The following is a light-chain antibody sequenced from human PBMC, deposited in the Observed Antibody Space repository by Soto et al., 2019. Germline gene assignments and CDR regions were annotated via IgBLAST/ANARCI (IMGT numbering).Light chain of an antibody. CDR1: QSISSW. Sequence: DRQMTHCPSTLSPSVGDRVSITCPASQSISSWLDWYQQKPGQAPKLVIYKASSLESGVPSRFRGSGSGTEFTLTISSLKPDDFATYYCQQYNGSRWTFGHGTKVDIK. J-gene: IGKJ1*01. CDR3: QQYNGSRWT. CDR2: KAS. V-gene: IGKV1-5*03.